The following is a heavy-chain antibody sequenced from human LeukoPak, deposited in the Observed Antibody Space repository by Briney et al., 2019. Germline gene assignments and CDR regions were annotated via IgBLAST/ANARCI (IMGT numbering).Heavy chain of an antibody. Sequence: QPGGSLRLSCAASGFTLSSYAMSWVRQAPGKGLEWVSAISGSGGSTYYADSVKGRFTISRDNSKNTLYLQMNSLRAEDTAVYYCARVEIGLDPPGIAVAGTGYWGQGTLVTVSS. CDR2: ISGSGGST. J-gene: IGHJ4*02. CDR3: ARVEIGLDPPGIAVAGTGY. V-gene: IGHV3-23*01. CDR1: GFTLSSYA. D-gene: IGHD6-19*01.